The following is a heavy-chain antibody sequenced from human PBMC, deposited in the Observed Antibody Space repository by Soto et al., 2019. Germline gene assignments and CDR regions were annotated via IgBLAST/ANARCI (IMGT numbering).Heavy chain of an antibody. J-gene: IGHJ5*02. Sequence: GGSLRLSCAASGFTFSSYAMHWVRQAPGKGLEWVAVISYDGSNKYYADSVKGRFTISRDNSKNTLYLQMNSLRAEDTAVYYCARDFSSLGRDYGSVCTPWGQGTLVTVSS. CDR2: ISYDGSNK. CDR1: GFTFSSYA. V-gene: IGHV3-30-3*01. CDR3: ARDFSSLGRDYGSVCTP. D-gene: IGHD4-17*01.